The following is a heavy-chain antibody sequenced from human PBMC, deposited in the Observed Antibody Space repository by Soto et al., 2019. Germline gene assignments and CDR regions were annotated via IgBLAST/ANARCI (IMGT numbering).Heavy chain of an antibody. CDR2: ISSRGTYV. J-gene: IGHJ6*02. CDR1: GFTFSSFS. D-gene: IGHD3-22*01. Sequence: GGSLRLSCAASGFTFSSFSMDWVRHAPGQGLEWVSSISSRGTYVYYADSVKGRFTVSKDNANNVLFLQMNSLRAEDTAVYYCARQVPYSSHRMDVWGQGTTVTVSS. CDR3: ARQVPYSSHRMDV. V-gene: IGHV3-21*06.